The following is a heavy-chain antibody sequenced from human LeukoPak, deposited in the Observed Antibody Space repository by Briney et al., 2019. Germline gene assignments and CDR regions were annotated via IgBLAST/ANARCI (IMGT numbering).Heavy chain of an antibody. V-gene: IGHV3-33*01. D-gene: IGHD6-19*01. CDR1: RFSFNRYG. Sequence: GGSLRLSCAASRFSFNRYGMHWVRQAPGKGLEGVAAIWVDGNNDYYADSVKGRFTISRDNSKNSLHLQMNLLTAEDTAIYYCARAMISSGWFPAFDLWGQGTLVTVSP. CDR2: IWVDGNND. CDR3: ARAMISSGWFPAFDL. J-gene: IGHJ4*02.